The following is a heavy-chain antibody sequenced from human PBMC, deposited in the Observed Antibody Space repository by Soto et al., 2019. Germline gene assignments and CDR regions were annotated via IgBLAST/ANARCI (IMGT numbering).Heavy chain of an antibody. V-gene: IGHV4-30-4*01. CDR3: ARGGVSSSGYSDY. CDR1: GGSIRSGDYY. J-gene: IGHJ4*02. D-gene: IGHD3-22*01. Sequence: QVQLQESGPGLVKPSQTLSLTCTVSGGSIRSGDYYWSWIRQPPGKGLEWIGYFYYSGSTYYNPSLKSRVAMSVDTSKNQFSLKLSSVTAADTAVYYCARGGVSSSGYSDYWGQGTLVTVSS. CDR2: FYYSGST.